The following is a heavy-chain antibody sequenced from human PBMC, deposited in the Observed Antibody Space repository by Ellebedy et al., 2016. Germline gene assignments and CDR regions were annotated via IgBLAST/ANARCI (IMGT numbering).Heavy chain of an antibody. CDR2: IKQDGSEK. J-gene: IGHJ6*02. CDR3: ARDEDCSSTSCYEGRYYYYGMDV. D-gene: IGHD2-2*01. V-gene: IGHV3-7*04. Sequence: GESLKISCAASGFTFSSYWMSWVRQAPGKGLERVANIKQDGSEKYYVDSVKGRFTISRDNAKNSLYLQMNSLRAEDTAVFHCARDEDCSSTSCYEGRYYYYGMDVWGQGTTVTVSS. CDR1: GFTFSSYW.